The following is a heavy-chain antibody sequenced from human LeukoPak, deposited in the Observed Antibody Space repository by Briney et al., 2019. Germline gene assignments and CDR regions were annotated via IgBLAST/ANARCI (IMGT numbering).Heavy chain of an antibody. J-gene: IGHJ4*02. CDR1: DDSINRDF. D-gene: IGHD6-19*01. V-gene: IGHV4-59*01. CDR3: ARLPDISGWPFDY. Sequence: PSETLSLTCTASDDSINRDFWTWIRQPPGRGLEWIGYIRHSGRTEYNPSLQNRVTISIDRSKNQFSLRLTSVTAADTAIYYCARLPDISGWPFDYCGQGMLVTVSS. CDR2: IRHSGRT.